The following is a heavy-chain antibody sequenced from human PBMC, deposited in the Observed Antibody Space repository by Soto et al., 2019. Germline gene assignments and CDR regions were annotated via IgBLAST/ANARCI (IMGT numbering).Heavy chain of an antibody. J-gene: IGHJ4*02. D-gene: IGHD4-17*01. CDR2: VSAHTGDS. CDR3: ARPSTSYGDYGWSLDY. CDR1: GYPFGGYA. V-gene: IGHV1-18*01. Sequence: QVQLVQSGAEVKKPGASVKVSCKASGYPFGGYAIGWVRQAPGQGLEWRGWVSAHTGDSGYAQRFQGKVTLTTETSTSTAYMELRGLRSDDTAVYYCARPSTSYGDYGWSLDYWGQGTLVTVSS.